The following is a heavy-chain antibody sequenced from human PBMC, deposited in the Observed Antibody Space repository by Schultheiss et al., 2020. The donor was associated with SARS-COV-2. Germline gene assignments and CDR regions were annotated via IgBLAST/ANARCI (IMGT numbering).Heavy chain of an antibody. CDR3: AKDSGGSSWNGYYYGMDV. CDR2: ISGSGGST. D-gene: IGHD6-13*01. V-gene: IGHV3-23*01. Sequence: GGSLRLSCAASGFTFSYYYMSGVRQAPGKGLEWVSAISGSGGSTYYADSVKGRFTISRDNSKNYLYLQMNSLRSEDTALYYCAKDSGGSSWNGYYYGMDVWGQGTTVTVSS. CDR1: GFTFSYYY. J-gene: IGHJ6*02.